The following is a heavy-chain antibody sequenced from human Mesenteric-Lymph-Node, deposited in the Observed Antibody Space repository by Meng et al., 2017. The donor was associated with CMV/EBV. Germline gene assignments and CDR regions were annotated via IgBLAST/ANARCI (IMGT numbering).Heavy chain of an antibody. V-gene: IGHV4-59*01. Sequence: SETLSLTCTLSGPSISTYFSNWIRQPAGKGLGWIGYIYYSGDTNYNPSLKSRITISVDTSKNQLSLKLNSVTAADTAMYYWARSCSSTTCRIDHWGQGALVTVSS. CDR2: IYYSGDT. J-gene: IGHJ4*02. CDR3: ARSCSSTTCRIDH. CDR1: GPSISTYF. D-gene: IGHD2-2*01.